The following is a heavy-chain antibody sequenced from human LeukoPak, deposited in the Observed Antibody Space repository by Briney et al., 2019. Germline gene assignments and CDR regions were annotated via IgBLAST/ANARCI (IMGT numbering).Heavy chain of an antibody. Sequence: SQTLSLTCTVSGGSISSGGYYWSWIRQPPGKGREWIAYIYYSGSTYYSPSLKSRVTISVDTSKNQFSLKLSSVTAADTAVYHCVRAPVSSEAFDCWGQGTLVTVSS. V-gene: IGHV4-30-4*01. CDR2: IYYSGST. CDR3: VRAPVSSEAFDC. D-gene: IGHD1-14*01. CDR1: GGSISSGGYY. J-gene: IGHJ4*02.